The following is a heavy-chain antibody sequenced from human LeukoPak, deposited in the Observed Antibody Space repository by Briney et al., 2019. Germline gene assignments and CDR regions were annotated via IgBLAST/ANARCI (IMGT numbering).Heavy chain of an antibody. V-gene: IGHV4-61*02. J-gene: IGHJ4*02. D-gene: IGHD4-11*01. CDR3: ARVRFNYNNFDY. CDR1: GGSISSNIYY. CDR2: IYTSGST. Sequence: SQTLSLTCTVSGGSISSNIYYWSWIRQPAGKGLEWIGRIYTSGSTSYNPSLKSRVSISVDTSKNRFSLKLSSVTAADTAVYYCARVRFNYNNFDYWGQGTLVTVSS.